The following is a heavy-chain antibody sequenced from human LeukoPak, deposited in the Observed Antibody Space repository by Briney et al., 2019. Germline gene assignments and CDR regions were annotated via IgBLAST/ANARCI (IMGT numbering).Heavy chain of an antibody. Sequence: GGSLRLSCAASGFTFSSYSMNWVRQAPGKGLEWVSSISSSSSYIYYADSVKGRFTISRDNSKNTLYLQMNSLRAEDTAVYYCARGSNGSGSYYIGFDYWGQGTLVTVSS. CDR2: ISSSSSYI. CDR1: GFTFSSYS. J-gene: IGHJ4*02. CDR3: ARGSNGSGSYYIGFDY. V-gene: IGHV3-21*01. D-gene: IGHD3-10*01.